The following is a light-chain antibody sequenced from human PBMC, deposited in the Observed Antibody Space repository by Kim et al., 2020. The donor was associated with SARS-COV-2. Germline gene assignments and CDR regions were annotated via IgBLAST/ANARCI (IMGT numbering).Light chain of an antibody. CDR3: QQRYNWQIT. CDR2: DAS. Sequence: EIVLTQSPATLSLSPGERATLSCRASQSVARQLAWYQQKPGQAPRLLIYDASDRATGIPARFSGSGSGTDYTLTITRLEPEDFAVYYCQQRYNWQITFGQGARLEIK. CDR1: QSVARQ. V-gene: IGKV3-11*01. J-gene: IGKJ5*01.